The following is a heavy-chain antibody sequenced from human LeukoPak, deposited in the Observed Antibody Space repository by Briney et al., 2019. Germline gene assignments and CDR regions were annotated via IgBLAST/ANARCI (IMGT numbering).Heavy chain of an antibody. CDR2: IYYSGST. CDR3: ARDVGFNLKFGFDY. Sequence: PSETLCLTCTVSGGSISSSSYYWGWIRQPPGKGLEWIGSIYYSGSTYYNPSLKSRVTISLDTSENQFSLKLSSVTAADTAIYYCARDVGFNLKFGFDYWGQGTLVTVSS. J-gene: IGHJ4*02. D-gene: IGHD3-10*01. V-gene: IGHV4-39*07. CDR1: GGSISSSSYY.